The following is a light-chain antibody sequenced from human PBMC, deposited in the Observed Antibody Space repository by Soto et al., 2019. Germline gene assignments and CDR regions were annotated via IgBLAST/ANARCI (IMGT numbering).Light chain of an antibody. CDR3: QQRSNWPPFL. CDR1: QSVSSY. Sequence: EIVLTQSPATLSLSPGERATLSCRASQSVSSYLAWYQQKPGQAPRLLIYDASNRATGIPARFSGSGSGTDFTLTISSLEPEDFAVYYCQQRSNWPPFLFGPGTKVDIK. J-gene: IGKJ3*01. CDR2: DAS. V-gene: IGKV3-11*01.